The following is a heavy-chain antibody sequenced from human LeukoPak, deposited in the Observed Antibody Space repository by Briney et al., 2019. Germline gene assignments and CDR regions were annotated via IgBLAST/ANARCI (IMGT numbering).Heavy chain of an antibody. J-gene: IGHJ4*02. D-gene: IGHD1-26*01. CDR3: ARDTSELAPFDY. V-gene: IGHV4-39*07. CDR1: GGSISNDRFY. Sequence: SETLSLTCTVSGGSISNDRFYWAWIRQPPGKGLEWIGSVYYSRSTYYDPSLKSRVSILVDTSKNQFSLRLSSVTAADTAVYYCARDTSELAPFDYWGQGTLVTVS. CDR2: VYYSRST.